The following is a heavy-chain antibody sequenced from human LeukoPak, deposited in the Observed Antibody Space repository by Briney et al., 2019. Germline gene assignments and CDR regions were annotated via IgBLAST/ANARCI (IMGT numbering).Heavy chain of an antibody. J-gene: IGHJ4*02. Sequence: PGGSLRLSCAASGFIFTDSWMSWVRQAPGKGLEWVANIRHDGSQTYYLDSVKGRFTISRDNAKNEVYLEMNNLRGADTAVYYCATGANLFQFWGQGTIVTVSS. CDR1: GFIFTDSW. CDR3: ATGANLFQF. D-gene: IGHD1-14*01. CDR2: IRHDGSQT. V-gene: IGHV3-7*01.